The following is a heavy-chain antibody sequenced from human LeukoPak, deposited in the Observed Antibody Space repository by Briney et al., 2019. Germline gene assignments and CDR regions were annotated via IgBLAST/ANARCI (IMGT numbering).Heavy chain of an antibody. V-gene: IGHV5-51*01. Sequence: GGSLKISCKGSGYSFSNYWIVWVRQMPGQGVERIAIIYPGDSDTRYSPSFQGQVTISADKSINTAHVQWSGLKASDTAMYYCARHRIQGATNSHFDYWGQGTLVTVSS. CDR2: IYPGDSDT. D-gene: IGHD1-26*01. J-gene: IGHJ4*02. CDR3: ARHRIQGATNSHFDY. CDR1: GYSFSNYW.